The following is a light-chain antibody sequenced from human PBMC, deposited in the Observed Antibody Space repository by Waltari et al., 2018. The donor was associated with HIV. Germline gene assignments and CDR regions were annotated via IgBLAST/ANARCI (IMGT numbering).Light chain of an antibody. Sequence: QSVLTQPPSASETPGQRVTIPCSGSSSNIGSNYVSWYQHLPGTAPKLLIYRNNQRPSGVPDRFSGSKSGTSASLAISGLRSEDEADYYCAAWGDSLTSFVFGTGTKVTVL. V-gene: IGLV1-47*01. CDR2: RNN. CDR3: AAWGDSLTSFV. J-gene: IGLJ1*01. CDR1: SSNIGSNY.